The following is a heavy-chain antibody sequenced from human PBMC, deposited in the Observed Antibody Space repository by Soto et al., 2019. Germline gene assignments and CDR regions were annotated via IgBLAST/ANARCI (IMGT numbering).Heavy chain of an antibody. J-gene: IGHJ2*01. V-gene: IGHV1-3*01. CDR3: ARGGSLYWYFDL. D-gene: IGHD1-26*01. CDR1: GYTFTSYA. CDR2: INAGNGNT. Sequence: QVQLVQSGAEVKKPGASVKGSFKASGYTFTSYAMHWVRQAPGQRLEWMGWINAGNGNTKYSQKFQGRVTITRDTSASTAYMELSSLRSEDTAVYYCARGGSLYWYFDLWGRGTLVTLSS.